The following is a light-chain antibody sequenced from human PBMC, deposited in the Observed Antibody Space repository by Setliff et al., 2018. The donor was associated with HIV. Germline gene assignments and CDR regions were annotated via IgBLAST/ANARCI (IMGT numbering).Light chain of an antibody. CDR3: QQRSNWPLT. CDR1: QSVRNH. V-gene: IGKV3-11*01. CDR2: DVS. J-gene: IGKJ4*01. Sequence: EVVLTQSPATLSLSPGERATLPCRASQSVRNHLAWYQQKYGQAPRLLMYDVSKRATGIPARFSGSGSGTDFTLTISSLEPEDFAVYYCQQRSNWPLTFGGGTKVDIK.